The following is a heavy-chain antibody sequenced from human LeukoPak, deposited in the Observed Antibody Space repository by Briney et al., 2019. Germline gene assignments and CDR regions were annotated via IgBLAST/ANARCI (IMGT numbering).Heavy chain of an antibody. J-gene: IGHJ4*02. V-gene: IGHV3-48*01. CDR2: ISTSTTTI. CDR1: GFTFSSYS. D-gene: IGHD1-26*01. Sequence: GGSLRLSCAASGFTFSSYSMNWLRQAPGKGLEWISYISTSTTTIYYANSVKGRFTISRDNAKKSLYLQMNSLRVEDTGVYYCASWGEGALDNWGQGTLVTVSS. CDR3: ASWGEGALDN.